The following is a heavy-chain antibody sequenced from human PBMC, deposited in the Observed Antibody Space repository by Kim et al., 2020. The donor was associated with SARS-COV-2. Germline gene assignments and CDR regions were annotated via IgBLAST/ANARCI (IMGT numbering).Heavy chain of an antibody. CDR3: ARGPNYSPFDY. D-gene: IGHD4-4*01. V-gene: IGHV3-48*03. Sequence: ADSGGAHITLARDNEKNSLYLQMNSLIAEDTAVYYCARGPNYSPFDYWGQGTLVTVSS. J-gene: IGHJ4*02.